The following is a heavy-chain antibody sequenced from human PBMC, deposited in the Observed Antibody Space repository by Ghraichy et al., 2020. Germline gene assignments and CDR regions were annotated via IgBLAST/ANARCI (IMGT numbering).Heavy chain of an antibody. CDR3: ARDGGSYSYDY. Sequence: LSLTCTASGFTFSSYSMNWVRQAPGKGLEWVSSISRSSGYIYYADSVKGRFTISRDNAKNSLYLQMNSLRAEDTAVYYCARDGGSYSYDYWGQGTLVTVSS. D-gene: IGHD1-26*01. CDR1: GFTFSSYS. J-gene: IGHJ4*02. V-gene: IGHV3-21*01. CDR2: ISRSSGYI.